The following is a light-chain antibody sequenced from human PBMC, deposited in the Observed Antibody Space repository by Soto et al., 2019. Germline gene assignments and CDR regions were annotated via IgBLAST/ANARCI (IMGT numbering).Light chain of an antibody. J-gene: IGKJ4*01. CDR1: HSVFTN. CDR3: QQYNDWPLPT. CDR2: GAS. V-gene: IGKV3-15*01. Sequence: EIVMTQSPATLFVSPGERVTLSCRASHSVFTNLAWYQHKPGQAPRLLIYGASTRAAGIPARFSGSGSGTGFTHTISSLQSEDFAFYYCQQYNDWPLPTFGGGTKVEIK.